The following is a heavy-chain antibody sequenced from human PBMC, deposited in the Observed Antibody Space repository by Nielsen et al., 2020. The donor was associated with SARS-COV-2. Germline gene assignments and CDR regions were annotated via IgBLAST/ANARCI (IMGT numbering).Heavy chain of an antibody. D-gene: IGHD4-23*01. CDR1: GFTFSLYA. J-gene: IGHJ4*02. Sequence: GGSLRLSCAASGFTFSLYAMSWVRQAPGKGLEWVANIKQDGSEKYYGDSVKGRFTISRDNAKNSLYLQMNSLRAEDTALYYCATRTVGIDYWGQGTLVTVSS. CDR2: IKQDGSEK. V-gene: IGHV3-7*03. CDR3: ATRTVGIDY.